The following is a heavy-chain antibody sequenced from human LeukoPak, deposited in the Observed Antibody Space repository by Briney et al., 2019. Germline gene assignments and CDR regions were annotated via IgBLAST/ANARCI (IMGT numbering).Heavy chain of an antibody. D-gene: IGHD3-3*01. CDR3: ARALLLLRSKAFDI. J-gene: IGHJ3*02. V-gene: IGHV1-2*02. Sequence: INPNSGGTNYAQKFQGRVTMTRDTSISTAYMELSRLRSDDTAVYYCARALLLLRSKAFDIWGQGTMVTVSS. CDR2: INPNSGGT.